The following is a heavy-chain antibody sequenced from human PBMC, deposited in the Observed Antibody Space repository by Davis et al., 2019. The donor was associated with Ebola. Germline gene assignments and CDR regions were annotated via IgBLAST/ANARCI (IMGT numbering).Heavy chain of an antibody. J-gene: IGHJ6*02. V-gene: IGHV3-73*01. CDR3: TSLGYCSGGSCYNYGMDV. CDR1: GFTFSGSA. CDR2: IRSKANSYAT. D-gene: IGHD2-15*01. Sequence: PGGSLRLSCAASGFTFSGSAMHWVRQAPGKGLEWVGRIRSKANSYATAYAASVKGRFTISRDDSKNTAYLQMNSLKTEDTAVYYCTSLGYCSGGSCYNYGMDVWGQGTTVTVSS.